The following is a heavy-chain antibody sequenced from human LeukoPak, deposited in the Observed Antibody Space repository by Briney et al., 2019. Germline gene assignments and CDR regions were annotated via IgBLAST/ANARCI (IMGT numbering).Heavy chain of an antibody. D-gene: IGHD3-3*01. Sequence: ASVKVSCKASGGTFSSYAISWVRQAPGQGLEWMGGIIPIFGTANYAQKFQGRVTITADESTSTAYMELSSLRSEDTAVYYCARVDAPVVGVVKGLGAFDIWGQGTMLTVSS. CDR3: ARVDAPVVGVVKGLGAFDI. V-gene: IGHV1-69*01. J-gene: IGHJ3*02. CDR1: GGTFSSYA. CDR2: IIPIFGTA.